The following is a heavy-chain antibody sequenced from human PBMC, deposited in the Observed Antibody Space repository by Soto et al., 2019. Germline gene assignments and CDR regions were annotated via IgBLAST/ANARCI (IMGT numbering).Heavy chain of an antibody. V-gene: IGHV4-30-4*01. D-gene: IGHD1-26*01. CDR2: VFYSGST. CDR3: ARAGSLGYWNFDF. Sequence: SETLSLTCTVSGGSISSGDSYWSWVRQPPGKGLEWIGYVFYSGSTYYNPSLKSRLTISVDTSKTRFSLKLSSVTAADTAVYFCARAGSLGYWNFDFWGRGTLVTVSS. CDR1: GGSISSGDSY. J-gene: IGHJ2*01.